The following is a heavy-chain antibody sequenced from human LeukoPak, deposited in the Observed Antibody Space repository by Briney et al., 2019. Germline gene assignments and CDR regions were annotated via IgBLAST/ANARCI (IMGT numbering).Heavy chain of an antibody. V-gene: IGHV3-73*01. D-gene: IGHD3-22*01. CDR2: IRSKANSYAT. CDR1: GFTFSGSA. Sequence: GGSLRLSCAASGFTFSGSAMYWVRQASGKGLEWVGRIRSKANSYATAYAASVKGRFTISRDDSKNTAYLQMNSLKTEDTAVYYCTGLSGSSGYYYFDYWGQGTLVTVSS. J-gene: IGHJ4*02. CDR3: TGLSGSSGYYYFDY.